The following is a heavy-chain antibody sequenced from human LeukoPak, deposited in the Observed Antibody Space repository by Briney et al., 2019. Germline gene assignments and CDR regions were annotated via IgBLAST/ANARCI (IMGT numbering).Heavy chain of an antibody. CDR3: ARGPRYWFDP. J-gene: IGHJ5*02. V-gene: IGHV4-61*02. CDR2: IYTSGST. CDR1: GGSISSGSYY. Sequence: SETLSLTCTVSGGSISSGSYYWSWIRQSAGKGLEWIGRIYTSGSTNYNPSLKSRVTISVDTSKNQFSLKLSSVTAADTAVYYCARGPRYWFDPWGQGTLVTVSS.